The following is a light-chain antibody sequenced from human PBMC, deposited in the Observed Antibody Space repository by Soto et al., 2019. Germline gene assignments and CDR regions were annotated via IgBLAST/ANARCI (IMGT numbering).Light chain of an antibody. CDR3: QQGNSFPLT. V-gene: IGKV1-12*01. J-gene: IGKJ4*01. CDR1: QDISSW. Sequence: DIQMTQSPSSVSASVGDRVTITCRASQDISSWLAWFQQKPGEAPRLLIYAAFSLHSGVPSRFSGSRSGTDFTLTISSLQPEDFATYFCQQGNSFPLTFGGGTKVQIK. CDR2: AAF.